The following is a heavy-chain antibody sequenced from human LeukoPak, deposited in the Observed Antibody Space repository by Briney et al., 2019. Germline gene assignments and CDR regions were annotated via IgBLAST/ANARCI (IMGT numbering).Heavy chain of an antibody. D-gene: IGHD3-10*01. CDR1: GGSISSYY. CDR3: ARVSPYYYGSGSYYSYGMDV. CDR2: IYTSGST. Sequence: SETLSLTCTVSGGSISSYYWSWIRQPAGKGLEWIWRIYTSGSTNYNPSFKSRGTMSSNTSKNQFSLKLSTVTAADTAVYYCARVSPYYYGSGSYYSYGMDVWGQGNTVTVSS. J-gene: IGHJ6*02. V-gene: IGHV4-4*07.